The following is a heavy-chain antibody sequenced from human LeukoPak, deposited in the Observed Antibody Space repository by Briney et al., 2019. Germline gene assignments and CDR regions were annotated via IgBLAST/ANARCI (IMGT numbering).Heavy chain of an antibody. Sequence: ASVKVSCKASGYTFTGYYMHWVRQAPGQGLEWMGWINPNSGDTDYAQKFQGRVTMTRDTSISTAYMELSRLRSDDTAVYYCARDWGAYYYESGTLSHFDYWGQGTLVTVSS. J-gene: IGHJ4*02. V-gene: IGHV1-2*02. CDR2: INPNSGDT. CDR3: ARDWGAYYYESGTLSHFDY. CDR1: GYTFTGYY. D-gene: IGHD3-10*01.